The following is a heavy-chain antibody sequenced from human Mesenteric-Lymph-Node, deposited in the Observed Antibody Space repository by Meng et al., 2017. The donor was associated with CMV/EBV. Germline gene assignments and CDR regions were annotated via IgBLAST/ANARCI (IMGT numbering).Heavy chain of an antibody. CDR3: ARDVMVSDAFDI. J-gene: IGHJ3*02. D-gene: IGHD3-10*01. CDR1: GGSISSYY. Sequence: PETLSLTCTVSGGSISSYYWSWSRQPPGKGLEWIGYIYYSGSTNYNPSLKSRVTISVDTSKNQFSLKLSSVTAADTAVYYCARDVMVSDAFDIWGQGTMVTVSS. CDR2: IYYSGST. V-gene: IGHV4-59*01.